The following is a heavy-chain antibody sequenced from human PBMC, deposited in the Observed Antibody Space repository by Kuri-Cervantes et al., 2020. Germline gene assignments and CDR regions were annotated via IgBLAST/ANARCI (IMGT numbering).Heavy chain of an antibody. D-gene: IGHD3-10*01. CDR1: GYTFTSYD. V-gene: IGHV1-8*01. CDR3: ATYRGGVIGYDGLDY. J-gene: IGHJ4*02. CDR2: MNPNSGNT. Sequence: ASVKVSCKASGYTFTSYDINWVRQATGQGLEWMGWMNPNSGNTGYAQKFQGRVTMTRNTSISTAYMELSSLRSEDTTVYYCATYRGGVIGYDGLDYWGQGTLVTVSS.